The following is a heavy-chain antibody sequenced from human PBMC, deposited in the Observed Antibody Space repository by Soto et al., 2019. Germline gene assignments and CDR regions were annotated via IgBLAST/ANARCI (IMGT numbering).Heavy chain of an antibody. Sequence: QVQLVQSGAEVKKPGASVKVSCKASGYTFTSYGISWVRQAPGQGLEWMGWISAYNGNTNYAQKLQGRVTMTTDTSTSTXSMXLXILRSDDTAVYYCAREAWAGYCSSTSCYGSYNWFDPWGQGTLVTVSS. J-gene: IGHJ5*02. D-gene: IGHD2-2*01. CDR2: ISAYNGNT. CDR1: GYTFTSYG. V-gene: IGHV1-18*01. CDR3: AREAWAGYCSSTSCYGSYNWFDP.